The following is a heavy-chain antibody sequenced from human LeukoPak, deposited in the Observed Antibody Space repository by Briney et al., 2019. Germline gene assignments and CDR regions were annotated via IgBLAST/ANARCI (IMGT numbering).Heavy chain of an antibody. D-gene: IGHD2-2*01. CDR1: GFTFSSYG. CDR2: IRYDGSNK. CDR3: AKDSNFIVVVPAAYYFDY. J-gene: IGHJ4*02. V-gene: IGHV3-30*02. Sequence: GGSLRLSCAASGFTFSSYGMPWVRQAPGKGLEWVAFIRYDGSNKYYADSVKGRFTISRDNSKNTLYLRMNSLRAEDTAVYYCAKDSNFIVVVPAAYYFDYWGQGTLVTVSS.